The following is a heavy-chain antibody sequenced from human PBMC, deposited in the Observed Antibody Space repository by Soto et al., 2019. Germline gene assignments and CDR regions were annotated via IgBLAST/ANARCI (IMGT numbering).Heavy chain of an antibody. V-gene: IGHV1-2*02. D-gene: IGHD3-10*02. CDR2: INPKFGDT. CDR1: GYTFTAYY. Sequence: QVQLVQSGAEVKEPGDSVRVSCEASGYTFTAYYIHWVRQAPGQGLEWMGWINPKFGDTTYAQDFQGRVSMTRDMSISTGYMELSTLTSDDTAIYYCARNMDYYYGRGSGNGQGVWGQGTTVTVFS. J-gene: IGHJ6*02. CDR3: ARNMDYYYGRGSGNGQGV.